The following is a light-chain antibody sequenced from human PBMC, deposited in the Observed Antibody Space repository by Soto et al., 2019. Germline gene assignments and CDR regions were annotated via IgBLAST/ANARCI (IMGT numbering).Light chain of an antibody. V-gene: IGKV3-20*01. CDR1: QSVSSVS. Sequence: EIVLTQSPGTLSLSPGERATLSCRASQSVSSVSLDWYQQKPGQAPRLLVYGASTRATGIPDRFSGSGSGTDFTLIISRLEPEDFAVYYCQQYGGSPLVTFGQGTKLEIK. CDR2: GAS. CDR3: QQYGGSPLVT. J-gene: IGKJ2*01.